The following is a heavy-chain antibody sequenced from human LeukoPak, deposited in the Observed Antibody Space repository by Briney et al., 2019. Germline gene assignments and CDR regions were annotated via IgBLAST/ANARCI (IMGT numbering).Heavy chain of an antibody. CDR1: GASLSGYY. CDR2: INHGGFT. D-gene: IGHD5-18*01. J-gene: IGHJ3*02. CDR3: ARSHLWPSGTFDI. V-gene: IGHV4-34*01. Sequence: SETLSLTCAVSGASLSGYYWSWIRQSPGKGLEWIGEINHGGFTNYNPSLKSRVTISVDTSRNQIALRLGSLTAADTAVYFCARSHLWPSGTFDIWGQGTVVAVSS.